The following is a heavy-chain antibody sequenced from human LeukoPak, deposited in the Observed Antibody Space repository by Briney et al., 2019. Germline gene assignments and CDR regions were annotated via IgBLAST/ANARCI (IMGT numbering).Heavy chain of an antibody. V-gene: IGHV1-46*01. CDR1: GYTFTSYY. D-gene: IGHD2-15*01. J-gene: IGHJ4*02. CDR2: INPSGGST. Sequence: ASVKVSCKASGYTFTSYYMHWVRQAPGQGLEWMGIINPSGGSTSYAQKFQGRVTMTRDTSTSTVYMELSSLRSEGTAVYYCARDLGSIVVVVAATRGPLGYWGQGTLVTVSS. CDR3: ARDLGSIVVVVAATRGPLGY.